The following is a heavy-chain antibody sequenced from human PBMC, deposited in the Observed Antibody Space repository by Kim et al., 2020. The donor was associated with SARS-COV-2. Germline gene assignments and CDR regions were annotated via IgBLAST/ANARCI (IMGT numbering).Heavy chain of an antibody. Sequence: AAVKFSCKASGYTFTRYGVHWVRQAPGQRLEWMGWINAGNGNNKYSQKFQGRVTITRETSASTAYMELSSLRSEDTTVYYCATDKTPLAYCGGDCKTPLDYWGQGTLVTVSS. J-gene: IGHJ4*02. D-gene: IGHD2-21*01. CDR1: GYTFTRYG. CDR3: ATDKTPLAYCGGDCKTPLDY. V-gene: IGHV1-3*01. CDR2: INAGNGNN.